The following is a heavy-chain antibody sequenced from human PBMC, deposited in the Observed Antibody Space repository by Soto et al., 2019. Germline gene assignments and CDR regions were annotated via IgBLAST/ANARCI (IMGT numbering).Heavy chain of an antibody. D-gene: IGHD5-12*01. Sequence: QVQLVQSGTEVKKPGSSVKVSCKSTGGTFSSYGFSWVRQAPGQGLEWMGGFIPLFGTVNYAQKFQGRVTISADECRNTVFMELSSLGFEDTAVYYCARRGDGYNSVLHWGQGTQVIFSS. CDR1: GGTFSSYG. CDR2: FIPLFGTV. CDR3: ARRGDGYNSVLH. V-gene: IGHV1-69*01. J-gene: IGHJ4*02.